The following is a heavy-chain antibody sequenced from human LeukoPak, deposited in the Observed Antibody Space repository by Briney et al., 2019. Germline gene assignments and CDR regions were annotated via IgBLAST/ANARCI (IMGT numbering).Heavy chain of an antibody. D-gene: IGHD3-9*01. Sequence: PSETLSLTCTVSGGSISSSSYYWGWIRQPPGKGLEWIGSIYYSGSTYYNPSLKGRVTISVDTSRNQFSLKLSSVTAADTAVYYCARVRYFDWLFFMDVWGKGTTVTVSS. V-gene: IGHV4-39*07. CDR3: ARVRYFDWLFFMDV. J-gene: IGHJ6*03. CDR2: IYYSGST. CDR1: GGSISSSSYY.